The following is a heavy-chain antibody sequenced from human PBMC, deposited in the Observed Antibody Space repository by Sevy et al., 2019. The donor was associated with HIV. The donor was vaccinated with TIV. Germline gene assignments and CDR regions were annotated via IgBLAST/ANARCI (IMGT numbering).Heavy chain of an antibody. CDR1: GGSISSYY. CDR2: IYSSGST. CDR3: ARVGLARYFFDS. V-gene: IGHV4-59*13. Sequence: SETSLTCTVSGGSISSYYWSWIRQPPGKGLEWVGYIYSSGSTNYNPSLKSRVTISVATSKNQFSLKLSSVTAADTAVYYCARVGLARYFFDSWGQGNLVTVSS. J-gene: IGHJ4*02.